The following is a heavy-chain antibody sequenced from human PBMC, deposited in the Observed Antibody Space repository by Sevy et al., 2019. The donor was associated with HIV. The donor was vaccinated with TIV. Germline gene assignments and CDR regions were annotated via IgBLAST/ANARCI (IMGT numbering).Heavy chain of an antibody. D-gene: IGHD3-3*01. J-gene: IGHJ6*02. CDR1: GGSISSYY. CDR2: IYTSGST. Sequence: SETLSLTCTVSGGSISSYYWSWIRQPAGKGLEWIGRIYTSGSTNYNPSLKSRVTMSVDTSKNQFSLKLISVTAADTAVYYCARDRTVGDYDFWSGPSPGGMDVWGQGTTVTVSS. V-gene: IGHV4-4*07. CDR3: ARDRTVGDYDFWSGPSPGGMDV.